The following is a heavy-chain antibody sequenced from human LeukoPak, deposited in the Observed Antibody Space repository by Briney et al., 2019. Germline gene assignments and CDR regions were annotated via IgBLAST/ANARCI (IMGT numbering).Heavy chain of an antibody. CDR3: VRDRAAGPDAFDI. J-gene: IGHJ3*02. CDR2: SSGTGNYI. D-gene: IGHD6-13*01. Sequence: KLGGSLRLSCAASGFTFSGYSMNWVRQAPGKGLEWVSSSSGTGNYIYYTDSVKGRFTISRDNAKSSPYLQMNSLRGEDTAVYYCVRDRAAGPDAFDIWGQGTMVTVS. V-gene: IGHV3-21*01. CDR1: GFTFSGYS.